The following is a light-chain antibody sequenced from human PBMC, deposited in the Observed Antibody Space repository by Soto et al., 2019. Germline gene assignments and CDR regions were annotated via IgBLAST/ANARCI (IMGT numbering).Light chain of an antibody. CDR1: RGIRTD. CDR3: QQSYSLPVWT. CDR2: GAS. J-gene: IGKJ1*01. V-gene: IGKV1-6*01. Sequence: AIEMTQSRSSRCASGGDGVTITCRASRGIRTDLGWYQQKPGKAPQLLISGASSLQSGVPSRFGGSGSGTDFTLSVSSLQPEDFAPYYCQQSYSLPVWTFAQGTKVDIK.